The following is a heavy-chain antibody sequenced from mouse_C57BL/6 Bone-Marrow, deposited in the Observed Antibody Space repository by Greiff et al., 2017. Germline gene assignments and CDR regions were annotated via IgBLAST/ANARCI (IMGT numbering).Heavy chain of an antibody. D-gene: IGHD1-1*01. Sequence: EVHLVESGPGLVKPSQSLSLACSVTGYSITSGYYWIWIRQFPGNKLEWMGSISYDGSNNYNPSLKNRISITRDTSKNQFFLKLNPVTTEDTATYYCAREDYGSDYWGQGTTLTVSS. CDR2: ISYDGSN. V-gene: IGHV3-6*02. CDR3: AREDYGSDY. J-gene: IGHJ2*01. CDR1: GYSITSGYY.